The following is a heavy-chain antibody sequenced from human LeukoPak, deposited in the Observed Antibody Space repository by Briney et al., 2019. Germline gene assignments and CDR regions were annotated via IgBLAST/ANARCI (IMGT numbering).Heavy chain of an antibody. CDR2: IIPIFGTA. J-gene: IGHJ4*02. CDR3: AGALVFTMVREHPGYYFDY. Sequence: SVKVSCKASGGTFSSYAISWVRQAPGQGLEWMGGIIPIFGTANYAQKFQGRVTITADESTSTAYMELSSLRSEDTAVYYCAGALVFTMVREHPGYYFDYWGQGTLVTVSS. D-gene: IGHD3-10*01. CDR1: GGTFSSYA. V-gene: IGHV1-69*13.